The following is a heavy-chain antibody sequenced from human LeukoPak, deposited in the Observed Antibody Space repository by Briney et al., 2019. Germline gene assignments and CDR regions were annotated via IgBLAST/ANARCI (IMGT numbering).Heavy chain of an antibody. J-gene: IGHJ4*02. V-gene: IGHV1-18*01. CDR1: VYTFTSYG. CDR2: ISVYNGNT. CDR3: ARSHSGSLRAPFDY. D-gene: IGHD3-22*01. Sequence: ASVKVSCKASVYTFTSYGITWVRQAPRQGLEWRGWISVYNGNTNYAQKLQGRVTMTTDTSTSTAYMELRSLTSDDTAVYYCARSHSGSLRAPFDYWGQGTLVTVSS.